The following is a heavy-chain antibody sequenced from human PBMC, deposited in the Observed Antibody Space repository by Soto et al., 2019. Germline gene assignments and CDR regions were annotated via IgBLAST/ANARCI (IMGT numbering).Heavy chain of an antibody. Sequence: LRLSCAASGFTFSSYAMRWVRQAPGKGLEWVAVISYDGSNKYYADSVKGRFTISRDNSKNTLYLQMNSLRAEDTAVYYCARSMVPPSTRALDYWGQGTLVTVSS. CDR2: ISYDGSNK. V-gene: IGHV3-30-3*01. CDR1: GFTFSSYA. D-gene: IGHD3-10*01. CDR3: ARSMVPPSTRALDY. J-gene: IGHJ4*02.